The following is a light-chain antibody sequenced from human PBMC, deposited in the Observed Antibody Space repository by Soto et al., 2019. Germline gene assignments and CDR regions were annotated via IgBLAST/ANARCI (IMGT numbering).Light chain of an antibody. Sequence: EIVMTQSPATLSLSPGKRATLSCRASQSVSSSYLAWYQQKPGQAPRLLIYGASSRATGIPDRFSGSGSGTDFTLTIRRLEPEDFAVYYCQQYGSSPRTFGQGTKVDIK. V-gene: IGKV3-20*01. CDR2: GAS. J-gene: IGKJ1*01. CDR3: QQYGSSPRT. CDR1: QSVSSSY.